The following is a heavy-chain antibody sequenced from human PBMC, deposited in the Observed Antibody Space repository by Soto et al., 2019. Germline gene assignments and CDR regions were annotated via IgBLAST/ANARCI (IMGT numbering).Heavy chain of an antibody. CDR3: ARDQGMYSSGWS. Sequence: PGGSLRLSCAAAGLSPYGKHGVRQAPGKGLEWVGHIEGKTDGGTTDYAAPGEGRCTISRGDSKNTLYLRMSVLRTEDTAVYDCARDQGMYSSGWSWGQGT. D-gene: IGHD6-19*01. J-gene: IGHJ4*02. V-gene: IGHV3-15*07. CDR2: IEGKTDGGTT. CDR1: GLSPYG.